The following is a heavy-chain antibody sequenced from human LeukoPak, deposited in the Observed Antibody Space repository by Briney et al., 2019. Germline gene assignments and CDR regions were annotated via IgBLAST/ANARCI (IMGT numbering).Heavy chain of an antibody. Sequence: SVKVSCKASGYTFTDYDIHWVRQAPGQRLEWMGWISGGGGTGIYSQNFQDRVTITWDTSATTAYMELNSLRSEDTAVYYCARVLWFGHLYNWFDPWGQGTLVTVSS. CDR1: GYTFTDYD. J-gene: IGHJ5*02. V-gene: IGHV1-3*01. D-gene: IGHD3-10*01. CDR2: ISGGGGTG. CDR3: ARVLWFGHLYNWFDP.